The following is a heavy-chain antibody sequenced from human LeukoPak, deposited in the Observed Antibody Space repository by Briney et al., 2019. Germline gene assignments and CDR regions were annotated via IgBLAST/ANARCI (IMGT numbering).Heavy chain of an antibody. CDR3: ARSLSWYNYYYYYMDV. CDR1: GFTFSDYY. J-gene: IGHJ6*03. V-gene: IGHV3-11*04. CDR2: ISSSGSTI. D-gene: IGHD6-13*01. Sequence: GGSLRLSCAASGFTFSDYYMSWIRQAPGKGLEWVSYISSSGSTIYYADSVKGRFTISRDNAKNSLYLQMNSLRAEDTAVYYCARSLSWYNYYYYYMDVWGKGTTVTVSS.